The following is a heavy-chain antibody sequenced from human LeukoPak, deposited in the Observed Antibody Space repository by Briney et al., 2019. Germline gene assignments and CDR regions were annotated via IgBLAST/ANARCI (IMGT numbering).Heavy chain of an antibody. CDR1: GFTFSSYA. V-gene: IGHV3-23*01. Sequence: PGGSLRLSCAASGFTFSSYAMSWVRLPPGKGLQWVSSLSTSGGNTYYADPVRGRFTISRDNSQNTLYLQMDSLRAEDTAVYYCAKRSGASTYYFDYWGQGALLTVSS. CDR3: AKRSGASTYYFDY. D-gene: IGHD6-19*01. CDR2: LSTSGGNT. J-gene: IGHJ4*02.